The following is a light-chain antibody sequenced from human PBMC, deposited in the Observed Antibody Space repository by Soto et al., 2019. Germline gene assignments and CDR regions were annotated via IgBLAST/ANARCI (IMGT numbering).Light chain of an antibody. J-gene: IGKJ1*01. CDR2: LGS. V-gene: IGKV2-28*01. CDR3: MQALQTPRT. Sequence: DIVMTQSPLSLPVIPGEPASISCRSSQSLLHSNGYNYLDWYLQKPGQSPQLLIYLGSNRASGVPDRFSGSGSGKDFTLKISRVEAEDVGVYYCMQALQTPRTFGQGTKVEIK. CDR1: QSLLHSNGYNY.